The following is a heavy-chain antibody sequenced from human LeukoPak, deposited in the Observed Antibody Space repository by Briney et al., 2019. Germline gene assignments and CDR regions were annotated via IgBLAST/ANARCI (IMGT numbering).Heavy chain of an antibody. D-gene: IGHD3-9*01. CDR1: GGSISSSSYY. CDR2: IYYSGST. Sequence: PSETLSLPCTVSGGSISSSSYYWGWIRQPPGKGLEWIGSIYYSGSTYYNPSLKSRVTISVDTSKNQFSLKLSSVTAADTAVYYCSFDYDILTGYVYGMDVWGQGTTVTVSS. J-gene: IGHJ6*02. CDR3: SFDYDILTGYVYGMDV. V-gene: IGHV4-39*01.